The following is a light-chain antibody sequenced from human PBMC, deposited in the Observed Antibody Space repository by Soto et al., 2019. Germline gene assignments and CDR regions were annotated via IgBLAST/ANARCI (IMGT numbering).Light chain of an antibody. CDR1: TGAVTSGYY. CDR2: STS. Sequence: QTVVTQEPSLTVSPGGTVTLTCASSTGAVTSGYYPNWFQQKPGQAPRALIYSTSNKDSWTPARFSGSLLGGKAALTLSGVQPEDEAEYYCLLYYGCAAVVFGGGIKLTVL. CDR3: LLYYGCAAVV. V-gene: IGLV7-43*01. J-gene: IGLJ2*01.